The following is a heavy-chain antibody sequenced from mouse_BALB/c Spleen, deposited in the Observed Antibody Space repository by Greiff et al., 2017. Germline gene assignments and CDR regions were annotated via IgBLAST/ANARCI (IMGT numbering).Heavy chain of an antibody. J-gene: IGHJ4*01. CDR1: GYSFTGYF. CDR3: GRGGGYYDYPYYAMDY. CDR2: INPYNGDT. Sequence: EVQLQQSGPELVKPGASVKISCKASGYSFTGYFMNWVKQSHGKSLEWIGRINPYNGDTFYNQKFKGKATLTVDKSSSTAHMELLSLTSEDSAVYYCGRGGGYYDYPYYAMDYWGQGTSVTVSS. D-gene: IGHD2-4*01. V-gene: IGHV1-37*01.